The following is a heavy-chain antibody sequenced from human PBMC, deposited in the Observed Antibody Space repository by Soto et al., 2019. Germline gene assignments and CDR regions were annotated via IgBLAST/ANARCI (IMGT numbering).Heavy chain of an antibody. CDR1: GGTFSSYA. Sequence: QVQLVQSGAEVKKPGSSVKVSCKASGGTFSSYAISWVRQAPGQGLDWMGMINPSGGSTYYEQKFQGRVTMTRDTSANTVYMQVSSLRSEDTALYFCAREDYGDFTRFFDFWGQGTLVTVSS. CDR2: INPSGGST. J-gene: IGHJ4*02. CDR3: AREDYGDFTRFFDF. D-gene: IGHD4-17*01. V-gene: IGHV1-46*01.